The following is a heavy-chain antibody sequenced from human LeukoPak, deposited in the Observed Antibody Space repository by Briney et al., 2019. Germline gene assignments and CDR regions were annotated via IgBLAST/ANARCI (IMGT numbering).Heavy chain of an antibody. CDR2: ISGSGGKT. J-gene: IGHJ4*02. CDR1: RFTFNSYA. D-gene: IGHD2-15*01. V-gene: IGHV3-23*01. Sequence: GGSLRLSCAASRFTFNSYAMSWVRQAPGKGLEWVSAISGSGGKTYYAGSAKGRFTISRDNSKNTLYLQMNSLRAEDTAVYYCAKTGAEEVVVIAAPFDYWGQGTLVTVSS. CDR3: AKTGAEEVVVIAAPFDY.